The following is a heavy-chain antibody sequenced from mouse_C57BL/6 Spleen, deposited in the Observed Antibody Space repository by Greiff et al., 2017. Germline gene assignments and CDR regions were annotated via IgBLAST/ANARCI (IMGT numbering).Heavy chain of an antibody. Sequence: EVMLVESGGGLVKPGGSLKLSCAASGFTFSSYAMSWVRQTPEKRLEWVATISDGGSYTYYPDNVKGRFTISRDNAKNNLYLQMSHLKSEDTAMYYCARDQNYGYPYYFDYWGQGTTLTVSS. V-gene: IGHV5-4*01. CDR1: GFTFSSYA. CDR3: ARDQNYGYPYYFDY. J-gene: IGHJ2*01. D-gene: IGHD2-2*01. CDR2: ISDGGSYT.